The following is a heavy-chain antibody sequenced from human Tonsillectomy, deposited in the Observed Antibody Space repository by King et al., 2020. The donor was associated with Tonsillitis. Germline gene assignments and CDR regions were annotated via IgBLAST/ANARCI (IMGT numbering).Heavy chain of an antibody. V-gene: IGHV3-30*04. CDR2: ISYDGSNK. D-gene: IGHD4-11*01. Sequence: IHWVRQAPGKGLEWVAVISYDGSNKYYADSVKGRFTISRDNSKNTLYLQMNRLRAEDTALYYCARGAPHGGTTWRGGMYVWGQGTTVTVSS. CDR3: ARGAPHGGTTWRGGMYV. J-gene: IGHJ6*02.